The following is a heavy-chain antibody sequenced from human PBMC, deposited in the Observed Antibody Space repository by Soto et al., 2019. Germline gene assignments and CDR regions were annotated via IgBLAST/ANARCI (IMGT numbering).Heavy chain of an antibody. D-gene: IGHD2-15*01. V-gene: IGHV3-7*01. Sequence: GGSLRLSCAASGFTFSNYWMSWVRQTPGKGLEWVAKVNQDGSEQFYVDSVKGRFTISRDNAKTSLYLQINRLRAEDTAMYYCARDASGSSWFDFWGQGALVTVS. CDR2: VNQDGSEQ. J-gene: IGHJ4*02. CDR3: ARDASGSSWFDF. CDR1: GFTFSNYW.